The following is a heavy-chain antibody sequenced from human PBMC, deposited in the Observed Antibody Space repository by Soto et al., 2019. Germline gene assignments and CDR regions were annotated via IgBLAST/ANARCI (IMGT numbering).Heavy chain of an antibody. CDR2: INHSGST. J-gene: IGHJ6*02. CDR3: ARGPRYYDFWSGSYTGPYYYYGMDV. D-gene: IGHD3-3*01. Sequence: SETLSLTCAVYGGSFSGYYWSWIRHPPGKGLEWIGEINHSGSTNYNPSLKSRVTISVDTSKNQFSLKLSSVTAADTAVYYCARGPRYYDFWSGSYTGPYYYYGMDVWGQGTTVTVSS. CDR1: GGSFSGYY. V-gene: IGHV4-34*01.